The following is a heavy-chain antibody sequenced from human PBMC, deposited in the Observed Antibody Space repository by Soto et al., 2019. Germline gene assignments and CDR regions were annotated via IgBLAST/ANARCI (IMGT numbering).Heavy chain of an antibody. Sequence: QVQLVESGGGLVKPGGSLRLSCAASGFTFSDYSMSWIRQAPGKGLEWVSYISSSSSDTNYADSVKGRFTISRDNDKKSLYLQMNSLRAEDTAVYYCARKGFGELLSAFAFDLWGQGTMVTVSS. CDR2: ISSSSSDT. D-gene: IGHD3-10*01. CDR3: ARKGFGELLSAFAFDL. CDR1: GFTFSDYS. V-gene: IGHV3-11*06. J-gene: IGHJ3*01.